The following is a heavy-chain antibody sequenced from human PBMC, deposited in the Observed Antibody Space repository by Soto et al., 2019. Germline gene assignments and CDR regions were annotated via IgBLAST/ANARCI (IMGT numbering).Heavy chain of an antibody. J-gene: IGHJ4*02. CDR1: GYTFTSYE. V-gene: IGHV1-8*01. CDR2: TNPNSGNT. D-gene: IGHD5-18*01. Sequence: QVQLVQSGAEVKKPGASVKVSCKASGYTFTSYEINWVRQATGQGLGWMGWTNPNSGNTGYAHKFQGRGTMTRNNSISTAYTELSSLRSEDTAVYYCAGCASGYSYGRDYWGQGTLVTVSS. CDR3: AGCASGYSYGRDY.